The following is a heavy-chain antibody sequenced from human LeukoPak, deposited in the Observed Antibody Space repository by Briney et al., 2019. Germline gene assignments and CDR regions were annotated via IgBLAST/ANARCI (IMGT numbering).Heavy chain of an antibody. CDR1: GYSFTSYW. V-gene: IGHV5-10-1*01. D-gene: IGHD3-9*01. CDR3: ARLSYYDILTGYYTSYFDY. Sequence: GESLKISCKGSGYSFTSYWISWVRQMPGKGLEWMGRIDPSDSYTYYSPSFQGHVTISADKSISTAYLQWSSLKASDTAMYYCARLSYYDILTGYYTSYFDYWGQGTLVTVSS. CDR2: IDPSDSYT. J-gene: IGHJ4*02.